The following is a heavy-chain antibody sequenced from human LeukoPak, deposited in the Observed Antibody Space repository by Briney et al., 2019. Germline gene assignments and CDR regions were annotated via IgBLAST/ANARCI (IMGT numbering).Heavy chain of an antibody. CDR2: IYSGGST. CDR3: AGYSSGWYETYYYYYGMDV. Sequence: PGASLRLSCAASGFTVSSNYMSWVRQAPGKGLEWVSVIYSGGSTYYADSVKGRFTISRDNSKNTLYLQMNSLRAEDTAVYYCAGYSSGWYETYYYYYGMDVWGQGTTVTVSS. J-gene: IGHJ6*02. D-gene: IGHD6-19*01. V-gene: IGHV3-66*02. CDR1: GFTVSSNY.